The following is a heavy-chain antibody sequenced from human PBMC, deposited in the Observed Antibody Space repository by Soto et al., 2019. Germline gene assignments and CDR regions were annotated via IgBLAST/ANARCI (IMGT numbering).Heavy chain of an antibody. CDR3: ARGGLGGYCSSTSCEHFDY. CDR1: GGTFSSYA. J-gene: IGHJ4*02. Sequence: QVQLVQSGAEVKKPGSSVKVSCKASGGTFSSYAISWVRQAPGQGLEWMGGIIPIFGTANYAQKFQGRVTITADESTSTAYMELSSLRSDDTAVYYCARGGLGGYCSSTSCEHFDYWGQGTLVTVSS. D-gene: IGHD2-2*01. V-gene: IGHV1-69*01. CDR2: IIPIFGTA.